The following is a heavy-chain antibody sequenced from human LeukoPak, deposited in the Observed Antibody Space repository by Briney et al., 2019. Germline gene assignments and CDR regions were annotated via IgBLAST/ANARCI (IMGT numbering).Heavy chain of an antibody. D-gene: IGHD3-22*01. J-gene: IGHJ3*02. CDR1: GGSISSSSYY. CDR2: IYYSGST. CDR3: AGERAYYYDSSGDDAFDI. V-gene: IGHV4-39*07. Sequence: SETLSLTCTVSGGSISSSSYYWGWIRQPPGKGLEWFGSIYYSGSTNYNPSLKSRISISVDTSKNQFSLKLSSVTAADTAVYYCAGERAYYYDSSGDDAFDIWGQGTMVTVSS.